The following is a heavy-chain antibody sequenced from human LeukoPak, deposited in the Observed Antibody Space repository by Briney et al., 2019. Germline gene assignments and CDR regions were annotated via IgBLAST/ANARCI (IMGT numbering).Heavy chain of an antibody. J-gene: IGHJ4*02. CDR3: AKHVGDNQDGRYSYY. CDR1: GFTFSTYA. CDR2: ISSSGGYK. Sequence: PGRSLRLSCAASGFTFSTYAMSWVRQAPGKGLDWVSAISSSGGYKYYADVVRRRFTSSRHNSKHRLHLQMNRLRAEDTAVYYCAKHVGDNQDGRYSYYWGQGTLVTVSS. D-gene: IGHD1-1*01. V-gene: IGHV3-23*01.